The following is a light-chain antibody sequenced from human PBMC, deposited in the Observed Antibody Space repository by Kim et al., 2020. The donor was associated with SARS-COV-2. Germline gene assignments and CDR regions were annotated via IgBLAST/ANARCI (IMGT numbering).Light chain of an antibody. J-gene: IGLJ2*01. CDR3: QVWDSISDHVV. CDR1: NIGSKS. Sequence: PGKTARITCGGNNIGSKSVHWYQQKPGQAPVLVIYYDSDRPSGIPERFSGSNSGNTATLTISRVEAGDEADYYCQVWDSISDHVVFGGGTQLTVL. V-gene: IGLV3-21*04. CDR2: YDS.